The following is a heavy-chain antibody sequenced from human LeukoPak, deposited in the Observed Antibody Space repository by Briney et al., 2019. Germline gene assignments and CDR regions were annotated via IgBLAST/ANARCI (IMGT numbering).Heavy chain of an antibody. J-gene: IGHJ4*02. D-gene: IGHD6-13*01. V-gene: IGHV3-30-3*01. Sequence: GGSLRLSCAASGFTFSSYAMHWVRQAPGKGLEWVAVISYDGSNKYSADSVKGRFTISRDNSRNMLYLQMNSLRTEDTAVYYCARGRGAYSSSWSYWGQGTQVTVSS. CDR3: ARGRGAYSSSWSY. CDR1: GFTFSSYA. CDR2: ISYDGSNK.